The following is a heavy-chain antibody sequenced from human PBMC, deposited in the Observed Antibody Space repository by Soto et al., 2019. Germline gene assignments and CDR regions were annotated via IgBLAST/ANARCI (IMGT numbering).Heavy chain of an antibody. V-gene: IGHV4-4*07. J-gene: IGHJ5*02. CDR2: IYSSGST. CDR1: GGAISTYY. Sequence: QVHLQESGPGLVKPSETLSLTCTVSGGAISTYYWTWIRQPAGKGLEWIGRIYSSGSTKYNPSLQSRVTMSLDTSNTQLSLRLTSVTDADTAVYYCARGQRFSDCFDPWGQGTLVTVSS. D-gene: IGHD3-3*01. CDR3: ARGQRFSDCFDP.